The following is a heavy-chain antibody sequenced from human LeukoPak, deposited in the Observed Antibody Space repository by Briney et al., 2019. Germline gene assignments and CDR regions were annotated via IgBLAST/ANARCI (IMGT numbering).Heavy chain of an antibody. V-gene: IGHV4-59*12. D-gene: IGHD2-21*02. CDR1: GGSISSYY. J-gene: IGHJ4*02. Sequence: SETLSLTCTVSGGSISSYYWSWIRQPPGKGLEWIGYIYYSGSTNYNPSLKSRVTISVDTSKNQFSLKLSSVTAADTAVYYCARSWVTTRAYYFDYWGQGTLVTVSS. CDR2: IYYSGST. CDR3: ARSWVTTRAYYFDY.